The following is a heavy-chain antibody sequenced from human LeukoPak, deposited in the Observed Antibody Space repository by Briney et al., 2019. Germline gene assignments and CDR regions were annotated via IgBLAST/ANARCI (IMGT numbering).Heavy chain of an antibody. D-gene: IGHD6-19*01. CDR2: ISNDGSTR. CDR3: ARPYSSGWYGVFQH. V-gene: IGHV3-30*03. Sequence: GGSLRLSCAASGFTFSNYGMHWVRQAPGKGLEWVALISNDGSTRYYGDSVKGRFTISRDNSKNTLYLQMNSLRAEDTALYYCARPYSSGWYGVFQHWGQGTLVTVPS. CDR1: GFTFSNYG. J-gene: IGHJ1*01.